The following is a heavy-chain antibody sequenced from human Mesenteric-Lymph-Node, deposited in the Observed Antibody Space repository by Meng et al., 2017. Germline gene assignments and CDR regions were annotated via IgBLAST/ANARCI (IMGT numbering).Heavy chain of an antibody. CDR1: GYNFTCYD. J-gene: IGHJ5*02. Sequence: QVRLLEAGAGVKTPGASVMGACMAPGYNFTCYDINWVGQATGQGLKWMGWVNLNSGNTGYAQTFHGRVTITRHTSITTAYMELSSLRSEDTAVYYCARGEGDSSALGFDHWGQGTLVTVSS. V-gene: IGHV1-8*03. D-gene: IGHD6-19*01. CDR3: ARGEGDSSALGFDH. CDR2: VNLNSGNT.